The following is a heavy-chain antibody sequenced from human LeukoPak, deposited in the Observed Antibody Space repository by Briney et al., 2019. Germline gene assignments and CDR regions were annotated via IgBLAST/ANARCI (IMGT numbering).Heavy chain of an antibody. J-gene: IGHJ4*02. V-gene: IGHV1-18*01. D-gene: IGHD6-19*01. Sequence: ASVKVSCKTSGYSFGTYGINWVRRAPGQGLEWMGWINTYNGNTHFAQKFQDRVTLTTDTPTSTVFMDLRSLTSDDTAVYFCARDIQTVAGHPVDYWGQGTLVTVSS. CDR3: ARDIQTVAGHPVDY. CDR1: GYSFGTYG. CDR2: INTYNGNT.